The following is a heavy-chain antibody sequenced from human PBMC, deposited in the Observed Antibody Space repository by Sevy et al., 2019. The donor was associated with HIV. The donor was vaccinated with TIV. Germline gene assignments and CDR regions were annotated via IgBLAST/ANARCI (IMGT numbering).Heavy chain of an antibody. J-gene: IGHJ4*02. CDR2: LSFGCGKI. CDR3: PREVCTRPHDY. V-gene: IGHV3-23*01. Sequence: GGSLRLSCAASGFAFYDYSMSWIRQAPGKGLEWVATLSFGCGKINYEDSVKGRFTISRDNSKNSFYLQMDNLRVEDTALYYCPREVCTRPHDYWGQGTRVTVSS. D-gene: IGHD2-8*01. CDR1: GFAFYDYS.